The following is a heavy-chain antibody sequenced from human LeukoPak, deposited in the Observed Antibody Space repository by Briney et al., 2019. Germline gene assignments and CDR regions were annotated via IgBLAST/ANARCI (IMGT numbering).Heavy chain of an antibody. CDR2: INHSGST. V-gene: IGHV4-34*01. D-gene: IGHD2-2*01. J-gene: IGHJ6*02. CDR1: GGSFSGYY. CDR3: ATLARAPAAAMDV. Sequence: SETLSLTCAVYGGSFSGYYWSWIRQPPGKGLEWIGEINHSGSTNYNPSLKSRVTISVGTSKNQFSLKLSSVTAADTAVYYCATLARAPAAAMDVWGQGTTVTVSS.